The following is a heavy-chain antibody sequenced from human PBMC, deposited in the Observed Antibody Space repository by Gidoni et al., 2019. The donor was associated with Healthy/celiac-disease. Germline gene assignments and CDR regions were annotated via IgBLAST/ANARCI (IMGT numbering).Heavy chain of an antibody. J-gene: IGHJ5*02. CDR2: IWYDGSNK. V-gene: IGHV3-33*01. CDR1: VFTFSSYG. Sequence: QVQLVESGGGVVQPGRSLRLSCAASVFTFSSYGMHWVRQAPGKGLEWVAVIWYDGSNKYYADSVKGRFTISRDNSKNTLYLQMNSLRAEDTAVYYCARDSGSLDPWGQGTLVTVSS. CDR3: ARDSGSLDP.